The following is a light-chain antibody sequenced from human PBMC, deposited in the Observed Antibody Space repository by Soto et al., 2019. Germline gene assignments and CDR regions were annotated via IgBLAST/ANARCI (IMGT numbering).Light chain of an antibody. Sequence: IVLTQSPGTLSLSPGERATLSCRASQSVSSSFLAWYQQRPGQAPRLLIYGASSRVTGIPARFSGSGSGTEFTLTISSLQSEDFAVYYCQQYGSTPRTFGQGTKVDI. J-gene: IGKJ1*01. V-gene: IGKV3-20*01. CDR1: QSVSSSF. CDR2: GAS. CDR3: QQYGSTPRT.